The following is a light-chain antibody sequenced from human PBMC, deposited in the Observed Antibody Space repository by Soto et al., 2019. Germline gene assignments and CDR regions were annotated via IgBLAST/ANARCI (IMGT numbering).Light chain of an antibody. CDR2: HVS. CDR1: STDLHNNNY. CDR3: SSYTPSRNNYV. J-gene: IGLJ1*01. V-gene: IGLV2-14*03. Sequence: QSVLTQPASVSGSPGQSITISCTGTSTDLHNNNYFSWYQQHPGRAPKLIIYHVSYRPSGVPNRFSGSKSDSSASLTISGLQAEDEADYYCSSYTPSRNNYVVGTGTKVTVL.